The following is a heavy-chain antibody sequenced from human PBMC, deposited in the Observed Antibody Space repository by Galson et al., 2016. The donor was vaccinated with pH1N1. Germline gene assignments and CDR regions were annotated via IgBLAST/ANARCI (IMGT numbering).Heavy chain of an antibody. J-gene: IGHJ4*02. V-gene: IGHV3-7*01. CDR1: GFTFGNYW. D-gene: IGHD3-9*01. CDR3: ARRYFDT. CDR2: IKEDGSET. Sequence: SLRLSCAASGFTFGNYWMHWVRQVPGKGLEWVANIKEDGSETYYVDSVRGRFTISRDNAKNSLYLQMNSLRVEDTAVYYCARRYFDTWGQGTLVTVSS.